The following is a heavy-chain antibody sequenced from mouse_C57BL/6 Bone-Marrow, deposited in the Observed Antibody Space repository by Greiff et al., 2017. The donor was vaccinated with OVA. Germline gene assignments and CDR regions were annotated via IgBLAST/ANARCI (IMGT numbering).Heavy chain of an antibody. CDR3: AVVVPYYAMDY. CDR2: IDTNSGGY. V-gene: IGHV1-72*01. D-gene: IGHD1-1*01. CDR1: GYTFTSYW. Sequence: QVQLQQPGAELVKPGASVTLSCKASGYTFTSYWLHWVKQRPGRGLEWIGRIDTNSGGYSSNELFKSKATLTVDKPSRTADRQLSSLTSEDSAVYYCAVVVPYYAMDYWGQGTSVTVSS. J-gene: IGHJ4*01.